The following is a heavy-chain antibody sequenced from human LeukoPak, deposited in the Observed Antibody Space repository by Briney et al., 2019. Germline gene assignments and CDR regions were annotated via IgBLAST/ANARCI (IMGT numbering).Heavy chain of an antibody. CDR1: GGSLSGYY. CDR2: VNAVGST. V-gene: IGHV4-4*08. CDR3: ARRVPAATGGGLVN. J-gene: IGHJ4*02. Sequence: SETLSLTCAVSGGSLSGYYWNWIRPPPGKGLEWIGYVNAVGSTKYNPSLSSRLTMSVDKSKNQFSLKLNSVTAADSAVYFCARRVPAATGGGLVNWGRGTRVAVST. D-gene: IGHD2-2*01.